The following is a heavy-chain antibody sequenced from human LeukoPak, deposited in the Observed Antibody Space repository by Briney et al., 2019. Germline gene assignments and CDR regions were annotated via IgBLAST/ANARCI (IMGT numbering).Heavy chain of an antibody. J-gene: IGHJ4*02. D-gene: IGHD3-16*01. CDR1: GYTFTSYY. CDR2: INPSGGST. CDR3: TRAPRGDSYGYFDY. Sequence: ASVKVSCKASGYTFTSYYMHWVRQAPGQGLEWMGIINPSGGSTSYAQKLQGRVSMTTDTSTSTAYMDLRSLRSDDTAVYYCTRAPRGDSYGYFDYWGQGTLVTVSS. V-gene: IGHV1-46*01.